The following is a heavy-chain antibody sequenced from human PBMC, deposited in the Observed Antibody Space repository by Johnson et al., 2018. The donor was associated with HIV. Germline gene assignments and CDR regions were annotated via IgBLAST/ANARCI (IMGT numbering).Heavy chain of an antibody. D-gene: IGHD3-16*01. CDR2: IYSCGST. J-gene: IGHJ3*02. Sequence: VQLVESGGGLVQPGGSLRLSCAASGFTVSSNYMSWVRQAPGKGLEWVSVIYSCGSTYYADSVKASFTTSSDHAKNSMYLQMNTLNAEDTAVYYCGSSTGMMTEDAFDIWGQGTVVTVSP. CDR1: GFTVSSNY. CDR3: GSSTGMMTEDAFDI. V-gene: IGHV3-66*01.